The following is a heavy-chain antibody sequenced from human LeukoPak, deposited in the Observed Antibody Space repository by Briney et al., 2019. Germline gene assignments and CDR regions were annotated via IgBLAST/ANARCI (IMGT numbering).Heavy chain of an antibody. J-gene: IGHJ4*02. CDR2: IYTSGST. CDR3: ARARMATIRGYYFDY. Sequence: SETLSLTCTVSGGSISSYFWSWIRQPAGKGLEWIGRIYTSGSTNYNPSLKSRVTISVDTSKNQFSLKLSSVTAADTAVYYCARARMATIRGYYFDYWGQGTLVTVSS. V-gene: IGHV4-4*07. CDR1: GGSISSYF. D-gene: IGHD5-24*01.